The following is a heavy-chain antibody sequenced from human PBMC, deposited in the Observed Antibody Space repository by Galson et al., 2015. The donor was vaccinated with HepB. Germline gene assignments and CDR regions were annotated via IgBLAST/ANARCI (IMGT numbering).Heavy chain of an antibody. CDR3: ARVGVPAAPRPGYYYYYMDV. V-gene: IGHV1-69*13. Sequence: SVKVSCKASGGTFSSYAISWVRQAPGQGLEWMGGIIPIFGTANYAQKFQGRVTITADESTSTAYMELSSLRSEDTAVYYCARVGVPAAPRPGYYYYYMDVWGKGTTVTVSS. CDR2: IIPIFGTA. CDR1: GGTFSSYA. J-gene: IGHJ6*03. D-gene: IGHD2-2*01.